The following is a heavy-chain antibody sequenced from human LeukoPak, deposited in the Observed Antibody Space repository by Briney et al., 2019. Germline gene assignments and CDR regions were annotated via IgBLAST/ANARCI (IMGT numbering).Heavy chain of an antibody. D-gene: IGHD4-17*01. Sequence: SETLSLTCAVYGGSFSGYYWSWIRQPPGKGLEWIGEINHGGSTNYNPSLKGRVTISVDTSKNQFSLKLSSVTAADTAVYYCARRTDYGDYYYYYYMDVWGKGTTVTISS. CDR1: GGSFSGYY. CDR3: ARRTDYGDYYYYYYMDV. CDR2: INHGGST. J-gene: IGHJ6*03. V-gene: IGHV4-34*01.